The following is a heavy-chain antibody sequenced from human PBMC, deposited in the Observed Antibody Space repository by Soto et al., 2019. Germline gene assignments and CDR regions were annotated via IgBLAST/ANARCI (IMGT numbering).Heavy chain of an antibody. J-gene: IGHJ4*02. V-gene: IGHV3-11*05. CDR3: AREVPGTSTWYVDS. D-gene: IGHD6-13*01. Sequence: QVQLVESGGGLVKPGGSLRLSCAASGFTFSDYYMSWIRQAPGKGLEWLSYISTSSSYRNYADSVKGRFTISRDNAKNSLYLQMNGLRVEDTAVYYCAREVPGTSTWYVDSWGQGTLVTVSS. CDR2: ISTSSSYR. CDR1: GFTFSDYY.